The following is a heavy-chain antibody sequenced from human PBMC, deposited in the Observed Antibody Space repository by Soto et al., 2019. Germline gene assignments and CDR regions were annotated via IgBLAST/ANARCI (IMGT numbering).Heavy chain of an antibody. V-gene: IGHV3-30-3*01. CDR2: ISFDGSNK. J-gene: IGHJ4*02. CDR3: GRDRRFGNGYNLGFDY. D-gene: IGHD5-12*01. Sequence: QVQLVESGGGVVQPGRSLRLSCAASGFTFSSYAMHWVRQAPGKGLEWVAVISFDGSNKYYADSVKDRFTVSRDNSKNXLYVQMNSLRAEDTAMYYCGRDRRFGNGYNLGFDYWGQGPLVTVSS. CDR1: GFTFSSYA.